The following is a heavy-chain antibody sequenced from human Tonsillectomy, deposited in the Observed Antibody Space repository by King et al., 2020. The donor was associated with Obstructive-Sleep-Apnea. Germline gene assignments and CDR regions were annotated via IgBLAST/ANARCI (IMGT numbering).Heavy chain of an antibody. CDR2: INPDTGDT. V-gene: IGHV1-2*02. D-gene: IGHD5-12*01. CDR1: GYTFTGYY. Sequence: VQLVESGAEVKKPGASVKVSCKASGYTFTGYYMHWVRRAPGQGLEWMGWINPDTGDTNFAQNFQGRVTMTRDTSISTAYMELSRLRSDDTAVYYCARNSGYDYYFDYWGQGTLATVSS. J-gene: IGHJ4*02. CDR3: ARNSGYDYYFDY.